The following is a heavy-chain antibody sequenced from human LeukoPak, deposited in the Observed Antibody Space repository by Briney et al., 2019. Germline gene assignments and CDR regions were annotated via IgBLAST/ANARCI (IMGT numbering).Heavy chain of an antibody. CDR1: GGSISSGGYY. V-gene: IGHV4-31*03. Sequence: SETLSLTCTVSGGSISSGGYYWSWIRQHPGKGLEWIGYIYYSGSTYYNPSLKSRVTISVDTSKNQFSLKLSSVTAADTAVYCCARVRETYYYDSSGYYYSAYYFDYWGQGTLVTVSS. CDR2: IYYSGST. D-gene: IGHD3-22*01. CDR3: ARVRETYYYDSSGYYYSAYYFDY. J-gene: IGHJ4*02.